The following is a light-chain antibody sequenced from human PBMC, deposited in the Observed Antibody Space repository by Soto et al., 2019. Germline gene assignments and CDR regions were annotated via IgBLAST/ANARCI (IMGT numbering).Light chain of an antibody. CDR3: QQRSNWPRT. V-gene: IGKV3-11*01. CDR1: QSVSSH. J-gene: IGKJ2*01. Sequence: EVVLTQSPATLSLSPGERATLSCRASQSVSSHLAWYQQKPGQAPRLLIYDASHRATGIPARFSGRGSGSDFTLTISSLAPEDFAVYYCQQRSNWPRTFGQGTKLEIK. CDR2: DAS.